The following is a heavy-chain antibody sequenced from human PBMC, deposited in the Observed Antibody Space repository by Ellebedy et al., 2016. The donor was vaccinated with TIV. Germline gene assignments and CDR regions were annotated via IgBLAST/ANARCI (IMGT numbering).Heavy chain of an antibody. D-gene: IGHD2-2*01. CDR1: GGTFSGYA. CDR3: ARDWVVPAATGSYYYYGMDV. V-gene: IGHV1-69*13. Sequence: SVKVSXXASGGTFSGYAISWVRQAPGQGLEWMGGIIPIFGTANYAQKFQGRVTITADESTSTAYMELSSLRSEDTAVYYCARDWVVPAATGSYYYYGMDVWGQGTTVTVSS. J-gene: IGHJ6*02. CDR2: IIPIFGTA.